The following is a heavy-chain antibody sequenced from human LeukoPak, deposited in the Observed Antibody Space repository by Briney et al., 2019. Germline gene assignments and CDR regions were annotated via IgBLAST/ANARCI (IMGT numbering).Heavy chain of an antibody. D-gene: IGHD6-19*01. CDR2: IGSSGSTI. J-gene: IGHJ4*02. CDR3: AKSGYSSGWYAWYFDY. CDR1: GFTFSSYE. V-gene: IGHV3-48*03. Sequence: HSGGSLRLSCAASGFTFSSYEMNWVRQAPGKGLEWVSYIGSSGSTIYYADSVKGRFTISRDNSKNTLYLQMNSLRAEDTAVYYCAKSGYSSGWYAWYFDYWGQGTLVTVSS.